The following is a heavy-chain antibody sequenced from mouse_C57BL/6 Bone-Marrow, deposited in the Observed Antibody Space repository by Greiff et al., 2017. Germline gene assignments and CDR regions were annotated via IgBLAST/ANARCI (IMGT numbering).Heavy chain of an antibody. CDR1: GYTFTSYW. Sequence: VQLQQPGAELVKPGASVKLSCKASGYTFTSYWMQWVKQRPGQGLEWIGEIDPSDSYTNYNQKFKGKATLTVDTSSSTAYMQLSSLTSEDSAVYYCARDGYGWLAYWGQGTLVTVSA. CDR3: ARDGYGWLAY. CDR2: IDPSDSYT. V-gene: IGHV1-50*01. J-gene: IGHJ3*01. D-gene: IGHD2-2*01.